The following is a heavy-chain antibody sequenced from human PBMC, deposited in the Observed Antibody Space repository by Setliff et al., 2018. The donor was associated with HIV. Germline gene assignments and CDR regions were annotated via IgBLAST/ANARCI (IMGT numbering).Heavy chain of an antibody. CDR1: GYSFTRNQ. J-gene: IGHJ4*02. CDR3: AKGRGYYYDTSAYQIGLDY. D-gene: IGHD3-22*01. V-gene: IGHV1-46*01. Sequence: ASVKVSCKASGYSFTRNQIHWVRQAPGQGLEWLGMINPSGGSTWYAQKFQGRVTMTGDTSTNTLYMELSSLRSEDTAVYYCAKGRGYYYDTSAYQIGLDYWGQGTLVTVSS. CDR2: INPSGGST.